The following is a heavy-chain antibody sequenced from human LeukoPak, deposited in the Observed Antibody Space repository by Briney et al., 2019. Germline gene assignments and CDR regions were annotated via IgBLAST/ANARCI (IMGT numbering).Heavy chain of an antibody. CDR2: INPNSGGT. D-gene: IGHD3-3*01. V-gene: IGHV1-2*02. J-gene: IGHJ4*02. CDR3: ARDPDFWSGYYDFDY. CDR1: GYTFTGYY. Sequence: ASVKVSCKASGYTFTGYYMHWVRQAPGQGLAWMGWINPNSGGTNYAQKFQGRVTMTRDTSISTAYMELSRLRSDDTAVYYCARDPDFWSGYYDFDYWGQGTLVTVSS.